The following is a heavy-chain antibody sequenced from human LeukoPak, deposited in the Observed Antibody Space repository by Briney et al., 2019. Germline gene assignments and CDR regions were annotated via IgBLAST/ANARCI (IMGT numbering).Heavy chain of an antibody. D-gene: IGHD2-2*01. CDR3: AKAGYCSSTSCYYYYMDV. CDR2: ISGSGGST. V-gene: IGHV3-23*01. Sequence: GGSLRLSCAASGFTFSSYWMSWVRQAPGKGLEWVSAISGSGGSTYYADSVKGRFTISRDNSKNTLYLQMNSLRAEDTAVYYCAKAGYCSSTSCYYYYMDVWGKGTTVTISS. J-gene: IGHJ6*03. CDR1: GFTFSSYW.